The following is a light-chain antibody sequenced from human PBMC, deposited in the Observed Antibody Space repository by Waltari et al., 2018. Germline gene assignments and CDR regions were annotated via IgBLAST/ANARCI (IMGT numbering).Light chain of an antibody. V-gene: IGLV2-23*02. CDR2: EVS. J-gene: IGLJ2*01. Sequence: QSALTQPASVSGSPGQSITISCTGTSSDVGSYNLVSSYQQHPGKAPKLIIYEVSKRPSGVSNRFSGSKSGNTASLTISGLQAEDEADYYCCSYAGSSTLVVFGGGTKLTVL. CDR1: SSDVGSYNL. CDR3: CSYAGSSTLVV.